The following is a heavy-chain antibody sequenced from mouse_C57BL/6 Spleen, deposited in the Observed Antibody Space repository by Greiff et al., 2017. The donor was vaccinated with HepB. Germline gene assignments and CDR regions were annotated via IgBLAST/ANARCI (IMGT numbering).Heavy chain of an antibody. CDR2: IDPSDSYT. CDR3: AREFPYYAMDY. CDR1: GYTFTSYW. Sequence: QVQLQQPGAELVMPGASVKLSCKASGYTFTSYWMHWVKQRPGQGLEWIGEIDPSDSYTNYNQKFKGKSTLTVDKSSSTAYMQLSSLTSEDSAVDYCAREFPYYAMDYWGQGTSVTVSS. V-gene: IGHV1-69*01. J-gene: IGHJ4*01.